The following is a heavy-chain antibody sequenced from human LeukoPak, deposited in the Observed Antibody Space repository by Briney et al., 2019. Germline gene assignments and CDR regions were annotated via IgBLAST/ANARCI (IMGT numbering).Heavy chain of an antibody. CDR2: IWYDGSNK. Sequence: GGSLRLSCAASGFTFSSYGMHWVRQAPGKGLEWVAVIWYDGSNKYYADSVKGRFTISRDNSKNTLYLQMNSLRAEDTAVYYCAKDRLRRCSGGSCYFGYWGQGTLVTVSS. CDR1: GFTFSSYG. J-gene: IGHJ4*02. V-gene: IGHV3-30*02. CDR3: AKDRLRRCSGGSCYFGY. D-gene: IGHD2-15*01.